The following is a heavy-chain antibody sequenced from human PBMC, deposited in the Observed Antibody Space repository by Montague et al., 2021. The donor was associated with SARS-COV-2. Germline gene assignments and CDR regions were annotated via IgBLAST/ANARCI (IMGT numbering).Heavy chain of an antibody. J-gene: IGHJ6*02. D-gene: IGHD6-13*01. CDR3: TRDRGIAAADNYYYGMDV. Sequence: SETLSLTCTVSGDSIGSYHWTWIRQPPGKGLEWIGRISDSGRTIYNPSLKSRVTISVDTSKNQFFLNLRSMVAADTAIYYCTRDRGIAAADNYYYGMDVWGPGTTVTVS. CDR1: GDSIGSYH. V-gene: IGHV4-59*13. CDR2: ISDSGRT.